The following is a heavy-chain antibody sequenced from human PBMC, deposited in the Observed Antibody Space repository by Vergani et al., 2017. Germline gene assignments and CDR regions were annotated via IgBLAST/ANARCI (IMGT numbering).Heavy chain of an antibody. CDR3: AKYLRDSTDELPDS. V-gene: IGHV3-30*02. Sequence: QVQLVESAGGVVQPGGSLRLSCAASGFTFRNFGMHWIRQAPGKGLEGLANIGKDGINTRYRDAVKGRFTVSRDNSKGILYLQMDSLRSEDTSLYYCAKYLRDSTDELPDSWGPGTLVIVSS. CDR2: IGKDGINT. J-gene: IGHJ4*02. D-gene: IGHD2-21*02. CDR1: GFTFRNFG.